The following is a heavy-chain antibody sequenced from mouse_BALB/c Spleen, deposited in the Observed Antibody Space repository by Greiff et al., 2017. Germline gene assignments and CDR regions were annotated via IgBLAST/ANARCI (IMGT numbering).Heavy chain of an antibody. Sequence: VQLQQSGAELVRPGVSVKISCKGSGYTFTDYAMHWVKQSHAKSLEWIGVISTYYGDASYNQKFKGKATMTVDKSSSTAYMELARLTSEDSAIYYCARGTNFDYWGQGTTLTVSS. V-gene: IGHV1S137*01. CDR2: ISTYYGDA. CDR3: ARGTNFDY. D-gene: IGHD3-3*01. J-gene: IGHJ2*01. CDR1: GYTFTDYA.